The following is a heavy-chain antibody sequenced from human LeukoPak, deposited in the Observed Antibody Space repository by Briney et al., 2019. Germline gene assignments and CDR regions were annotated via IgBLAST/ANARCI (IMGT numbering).Heavy chain of an antibody. D-gene: IGHD3-10*01. Sequence: PSETLSLTCAVYGGSFSGYYWSWIRQPPGKGLEWIGEINHSGSTNYNPSLKSRVTISVDTSKNQFSLKLSSVTAADTAVYYCAREDYYGSGSYYQVYYYYYYMDVWGKGTTVTISS. CDR1: GGSFSGYY. CDR3: AREDYYGSGSYYQVYYYYYYMDV. CDR2: INHSGST. J-gene: IGHJ6*03. V-gene: IGHV4-34*01.